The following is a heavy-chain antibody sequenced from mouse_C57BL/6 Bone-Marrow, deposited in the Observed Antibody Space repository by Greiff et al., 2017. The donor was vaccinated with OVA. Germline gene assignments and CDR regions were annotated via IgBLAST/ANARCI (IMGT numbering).Heavy chain of an antibody. D-gene: IGHD4-1*01. CDR1: GYSITSGYY. J-gene: IGHJ1*03. CDR3: ARDRNWVYWYFDV. V-gene: IGHV3-6*01. CDR2: ISYDGSN. Sequence: EVQRVESGPGLVKPSQSLSLTCSVTGYSITSGYYWNWIRQFPGNKLEWMGYISYDGSNNYNPSLKNRISITRDTSKNQFFLKLNSVTTEDTATYYCARDRNWVYWYFDVWGTGTTVTVSS.